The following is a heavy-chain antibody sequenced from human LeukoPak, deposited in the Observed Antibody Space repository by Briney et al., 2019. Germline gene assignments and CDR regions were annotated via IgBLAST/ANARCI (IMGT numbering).Heavy chain of an antibody. CDR1: GLTFSSYW. V-gene: IGHV3-74*01. CDR2: INSDGSGT. CDR3: AKDYFGSIDY. D-gene: IGHD2/OR15-2a*01. J-gene: IGHJ4*02. Sequence: PGGSLRLSCAASGLTFSSYWMHWVRQAPGKGPVWVSRINSDGSGTAYADSVKGRFTISRDDAKNTVYLQMNSLRADDTAMYYCAKDYFGSIDYWGQGTLVTVSS.